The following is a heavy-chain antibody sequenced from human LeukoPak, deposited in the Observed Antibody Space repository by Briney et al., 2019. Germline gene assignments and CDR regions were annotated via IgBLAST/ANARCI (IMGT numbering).Heavy chain of an antibody. CDR3: ARDNHNDYFDF. J-gene: IGHJ4*02. CDR1: GGSIINYY. Sequence: SSETLSLTCAVSGGSIINYYWSWIRQPPGKGLEWIGYIYYTGSASYNPSLKSRVTMSVDTSKNKISLKLNSVTTADTAVYYCARDNHNDYFDFWGLGTLVTVSS. V-gene: IGHV4-59*01. CDR2: IYYTGSA. D-gene: IGHD1-14*01.